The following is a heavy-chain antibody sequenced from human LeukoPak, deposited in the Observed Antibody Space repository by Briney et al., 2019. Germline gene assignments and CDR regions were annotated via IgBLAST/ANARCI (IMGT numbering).Heavy chain of an antibody. D-gene: IGHD1-26*01. V-gene: IGHV3-64*04. CDR1: GGSISSYY. J-gene: IGHJ4*02. CDR2: ISSNGGET. Sequence: PSETLSLTCTVSGGSISSYYWSWVRQAPGKGLEYVSAISSNGGETYYADSVKGRFTISRDNSKNTLYLQMNSLRAEDTAVYYCARGAPLLWELLLFDYWGQGTLVTVSS. CDR3: ARGAPLLWELLLFDY.